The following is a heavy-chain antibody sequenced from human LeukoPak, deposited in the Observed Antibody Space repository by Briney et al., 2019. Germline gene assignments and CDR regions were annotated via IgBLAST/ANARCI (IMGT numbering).Heavy chain of an antibody. V-gene: IGHV4-61*02. CDR2: VHNSGST. J-gene: IGHJ5*02. CDR3: ARGGLLDP. Sequence: SETLSLTCTVSGGSISSGSYYWSWIRRPAGKGLEWIGRVHNSGSTHCNPSLKSRVTISVDTSKNQFSLQLSSVTAADTAVYYCARGGLLDPWGQGTLVTVSS. CDR1: GGSISSGSYY.